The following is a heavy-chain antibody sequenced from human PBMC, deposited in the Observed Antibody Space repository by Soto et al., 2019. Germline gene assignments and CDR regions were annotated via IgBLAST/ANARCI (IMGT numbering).Heavy chain of an antibody. CDR1: SGSIGTYF. V-gene: IGHV4-59*01. D-gene: IGHD1-26*01. CDR2: IYYSGTT. J-gene: IGHJ3*02. Sequence: SETLSLTCTVSSGSIGTYFWSWIRQPPGKGLEWIGYIYYSGTTNYNPSLKSRVTIFLDTSKNQFSLRLSSVTAADTAVYYCARGRGGPYDAFDIWGQGTLVTVSS. CDR3: ARGRGGPYDAFDI.